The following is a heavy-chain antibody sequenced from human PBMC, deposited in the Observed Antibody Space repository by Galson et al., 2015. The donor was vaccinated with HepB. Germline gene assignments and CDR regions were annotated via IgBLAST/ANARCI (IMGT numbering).Heavy chain of an antibody. CDR3: AKGLYYESSAYLDY. D-gene: IGHD3-22*01. Sequence: QVQLQESGPGLVKPSETLSLTCAVYGGSFSGYYWSWIRQPPGKGLEWIGEINHSGSTNYNPSLKSRVTISVDTSKNQFSLKLTSVTAADTAVYYCAKGLYYESSAYLDYWGQGTLITVSS. CDR2: INHSGST. J-gene: IGHJ4*02. V-gene: IGHV4-34*01. CDR1: GGSFSGYY.